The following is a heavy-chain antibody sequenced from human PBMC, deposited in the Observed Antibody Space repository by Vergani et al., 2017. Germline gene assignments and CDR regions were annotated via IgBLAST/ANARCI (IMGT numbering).Heavy chain of an antibody. Sequence: QVQLVESGGGVVQPGRSLRLSCAASGFTFSSYAMHWVRQAPGKGLEWVAVISYDGSNKYYADSVKGRFTISRDNSKNTLYLQMNSLRAEDTAVYYCARTALWFGVFDYWGQGTLVTVSS. V-gene: IGHV3-30-3*01. CDR2: ISYDGSNK. D-gene: IGHD3-10*01. J-gene: IGHJ4*02. CDR3: ARTALWFGVFDY. CDR1: GFTFSSYA.